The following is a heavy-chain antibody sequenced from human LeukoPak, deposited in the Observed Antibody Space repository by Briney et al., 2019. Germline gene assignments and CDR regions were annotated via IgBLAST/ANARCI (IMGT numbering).Heavy chain of an antibody. CDR1: GYTFTSYD. CDR2: MNPNSGNT. J-gene: IGHJ6*03. V-gene: IGHV1-8*01. CDR3: ARDGWNYYYYYMDV. D-gene: IGHD6-19*01. Sequence: GASVKVSCKASGYTFTSYDISWVRQATGQGLEWMGWMNPNSGNTGYAQKFQGRVTMTRNTSISTAYMELSSLRSEDTAVYYCARDGWNYYYYYMDVWGKGTTVTVSS.